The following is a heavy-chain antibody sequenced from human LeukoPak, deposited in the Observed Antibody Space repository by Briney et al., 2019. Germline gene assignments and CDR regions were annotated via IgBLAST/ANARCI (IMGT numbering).Heavy chain of an antibody. CDR2: IWYDGSNK. Sequence: GGSLRLSCAASGFTFSSYGMHWVRQAPGKGLEWVAVIWYDGSNKYYADSVKGRFTISRDNAKNSLFLQMNSLGVEDTAFYYCARGLLWFGETPMGNWFDPWGQGTLVTVSS. V-gene: IGHV3-33*01. CDR1: GFTFSSYG. J-gene: IGHJ5*02. CDR3: ARGLLWFGETPMGNWFDP. D-gene: IGHD3-10*01.